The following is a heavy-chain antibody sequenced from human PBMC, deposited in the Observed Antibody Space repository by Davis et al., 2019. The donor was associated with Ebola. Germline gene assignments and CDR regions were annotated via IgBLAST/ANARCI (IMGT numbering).Heavy chain of an antibody. J-gene: IGHJ6*02. Sequence: SETLSLTCNVSGDSIGSGDNYWSWIRQPPGKGLEWIGYIYASGSAYYNPSLRSRLTISIDTSKNEFSLKLSSVTVADTAVYYCARDRVVTSLYYYGMDVWGQGTTVTVSS. CDR1: GDSIGSGDNY. D-gene: IGHD3-16*01. CDR3: ARDRVVTSLYYYGMDV. CDR2: IYASGSA. V-gene: IGHV4-30-4*01.